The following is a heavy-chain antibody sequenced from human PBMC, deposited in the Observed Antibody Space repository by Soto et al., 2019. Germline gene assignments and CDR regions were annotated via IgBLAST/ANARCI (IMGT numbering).Heavy chain of an antibody. CDR3: ARALLFGVVYWYGMDV. V-gene: IGHV4-34*01. J-gene: IGHJ6*02. CDR1: GGSVSGYY. CDR2: INHGGTS. D-gene: IGHD3-3*01. Sequence: TLSLTRAVHGGSVSGYYWDWIRQPPGKGLEWIGEINHGGTSNYNPSLKSRAIISVDTSKNQFSLKLTSVTAEDTAVYYCARALLFGVVYWYGMDVWGQGTTVTVSS.